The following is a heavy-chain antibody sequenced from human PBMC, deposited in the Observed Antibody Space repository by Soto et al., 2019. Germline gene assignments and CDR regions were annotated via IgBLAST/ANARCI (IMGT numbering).Heavy chain of an antibody. CDR3: VRGTTAWRGMDY. J-gene: IGHJ4*02. CDR1: GFTFSTYC. V-gene: IGHV3-74*01. CDR2: TCRYGREL. Sequence: GGSLRLSCAASGFTFSTYCMHWVRHTPGTGLVWVSRTCRYGRELYYADSVKGRFTISRDDAKNTLYLQMDSLRVEDTGIYYCVRGTTAWRGMDYWGQGALVNVSS. D-gene: IGHD1-1*01.